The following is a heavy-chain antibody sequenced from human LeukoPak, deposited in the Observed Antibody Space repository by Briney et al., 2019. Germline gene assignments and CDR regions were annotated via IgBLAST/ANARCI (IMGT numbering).Heavy chain of an antibody. Sequence: GGSLRLSCAASGFTVSSNYMSWVRQAPGKGLEWVSVIYSGGSTYYADSVKGRFTISRDNSKNTLFLQMNSLRAEDTAVYYCAKDFVTTVTTTPGVDSWGQGTLVTVSS. CDR1: GFTVSSNY. J-gene: IGHJ4*02. D-gene: IGHD4-11*01. CDR2: IYSGGST. V-gene: IGHV3-53*01. CDR3: AKDFVTTVTTTPGVDS.